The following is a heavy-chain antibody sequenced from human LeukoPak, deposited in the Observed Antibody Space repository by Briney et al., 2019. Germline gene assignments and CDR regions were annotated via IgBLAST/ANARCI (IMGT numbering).Heavy chain of an antibody. CDR3: ANARNLLLDY. D-gene: IGHD3-10*01. V-gene: IGHV3-23*01. Sequence: GGTLRLSCAASGFTFSSYGMSWVHQAPGKGLEWVSAISGSGGSTYYADSVKGRFTISRDNSKNTLYLQMNSLRAEDTAVYYCANARNLLLDYWGQGTLVTVSS. CDR1: GFTFSSYG. J-gene: IGHJ4*02. CDR2: ISGSGGST.